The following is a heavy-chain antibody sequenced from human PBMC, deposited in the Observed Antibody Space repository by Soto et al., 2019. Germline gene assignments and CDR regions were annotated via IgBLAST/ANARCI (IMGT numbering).Heavy chain of an antibody. Sequence: QVQLVQSGAEVKKPGASVKVSCKASGYTFTSYYMHWVRQAPGQGLEWMGIINPSGGSTSYAQKFQGRVTMTRETSTSTVYMEMSSLRSEDTAVYYCASYGSGSYYNGDSYYYYYMDVWGKGTTVTVSS. CDR1: GYTFTSYY. CDR2: INPSGGST. D-gene: IGHD3-10*01. CDR3: ASYGSGSYYNGDSYYYYYMDV. V-gene: IGHV1-46*03. J-gene: IGHJ6*03.